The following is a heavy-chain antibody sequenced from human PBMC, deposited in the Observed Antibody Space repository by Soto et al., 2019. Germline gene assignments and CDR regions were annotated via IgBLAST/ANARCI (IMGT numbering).Heavy chain of an antibody. Sequence: QVQLVQSGAEVKKPGASVKVSCKASGDTFASYGISWVRQAPGQGLEWMGWISVNSGNTNYAQNFQGRVTMITDTSATTVFMELRSLRSDDTAVYYCAGGIRVGQGFAYWGQGTLVTVSS. D-gene: IGHD2-2*01. V-gene: IGHV1-18*01. CDR2: ISVNSGNT. CDR1: GDTFASYG. J-gene: IGHJ4*02. CDR3: AGGIRVGQGFAY.